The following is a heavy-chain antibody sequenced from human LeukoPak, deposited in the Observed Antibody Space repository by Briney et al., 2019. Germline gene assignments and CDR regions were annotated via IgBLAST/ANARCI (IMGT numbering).Heavy chain of an antibody. V-gene: IGHV3-74*01. CDR2: INSDGSST. CDR3: ANSGPFRGMDV. Sequence: PGGSLRLSCAASGFTFSSYAMSWVRQAPGKGLVWVSRINSDGSSTSYADSVKGRFTISRDNAKNTLYLQMNSLRAEDTAVYYCANSGPFRGMDVWGQGTTVTVSS. J-gene: IGHJ6*02. D-gene: IGHD2-21*01. CDR1: GFTFSSYA.